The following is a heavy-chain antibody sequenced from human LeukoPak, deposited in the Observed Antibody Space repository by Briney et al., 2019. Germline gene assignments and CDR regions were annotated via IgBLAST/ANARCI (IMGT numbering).Heavy chain of an antibody. V-gene: IGHV3-23*01. J-gene: IGHJ4*02. CDR1: GCTFSSYA. CDR3: APGDIVVVPAAYTAIDY. Sequence: PGGSLRLSCAASGCTFSSYAMSWVRQAPGKGLEWVSAISGSGGSTYYADSVKGRFTISRDNSKNTLYLQMNSLRAEDTAVYYCAPGDIVVVPAAYTAIDYWGQGTLVTVSS. D-gene: IGHD2-2*01. CDR2: ISGSGGST.